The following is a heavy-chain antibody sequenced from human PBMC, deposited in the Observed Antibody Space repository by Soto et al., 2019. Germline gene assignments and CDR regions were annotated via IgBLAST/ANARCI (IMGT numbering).Heavy chain of an antibody. Sequence: ASVKVSCKASGGTFSSYAISWVRQAPGQGLEWMGEIIPIFGTANYAQKFQGRVTITADESTSTAYMELSSLRSEDTAVYYCARDYGGSHYWFDPWGQGTLVTVSS. D-gene: IGHD1-26*01. CDR2: IIPIFGTA. CDR1: GGTFSSYA. V-gene: IGHV1-69*13. CDR3: ARDYGGSHYWFDP. J-gene: IGHJ5*02.